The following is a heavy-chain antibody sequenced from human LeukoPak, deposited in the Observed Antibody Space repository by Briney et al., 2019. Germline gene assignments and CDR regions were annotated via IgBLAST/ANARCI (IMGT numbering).Heavy chain of an antibody. D-gene: IGHD5-18*01. CDR3: ARPGVGSGRYGAFDI. V-gene: IGHV4-59*08. J-gene: IGHJ3*02. CDR2: IYYDGST. Sequence: SETLSLTCAVYGGSFSGYYWSWIRQPPGKGLEWIGYIYYDGSTNYNPSLKSRVTLSLDTSKNQFSLKLSSVTAADTAVYYCARPGVGSGRYGAFDIWGQGTMITVYS. CDR1: GGSFSGYY.